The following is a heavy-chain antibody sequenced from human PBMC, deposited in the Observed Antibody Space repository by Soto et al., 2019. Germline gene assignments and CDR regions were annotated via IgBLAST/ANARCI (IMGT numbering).Heavy chain of an antibody. CDR3: VTYSGWYGDAFDI. V-gene: IGHV1-69*02. CDR2: IIPILGIA. CDR1: GGTFSSYT. Sequence: ASVKVSCKASGGTFSSYTISWVRQAPGQGLEWMGRIIPILGIANYAQKFQGRVTITADKSTSTAYMELSSLRSEDTAVYYCVTYSGWYGDAFDIWGQGTMVTVSS. J-gene: IGHJ3*02. D-gene: IGHD6-19*01.